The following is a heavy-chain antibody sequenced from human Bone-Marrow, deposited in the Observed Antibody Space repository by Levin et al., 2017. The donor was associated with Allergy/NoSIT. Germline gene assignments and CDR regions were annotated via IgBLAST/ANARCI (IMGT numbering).Heavy chain of an antibody. CDR2: IYYSGST. J-gene: IGHJ4*02. D-gene: IGHD5-24*01. V-gene: IGHV4-31*03. CDR1: GGSISSGGYY. CDR3: ARGLRGSSLLHYNPYFFDY. Sequence: PSETLSLTCTVSGGSISSGGYYWSWIRQHPGKGLEWIGYIYYSGSTYYNPSLKSRVTISVDTSKNQFSLKLNSVTAADTAVYYCARGLRGSSLLHYNPYFFDYWGQGALVTVSS.